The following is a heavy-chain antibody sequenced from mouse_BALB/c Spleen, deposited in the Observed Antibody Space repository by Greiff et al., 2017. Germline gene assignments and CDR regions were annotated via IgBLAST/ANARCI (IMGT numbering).Heavy chain of an antibody. D-gene: IGHD1-1*01. CDR2: INPSNGGT. V-gene: IGHV1S81*02. Sequence: VKLMESGAELVKPGASVKLSCKASGYTFTSYYMYWVKQRPGQGLEWIGEINPSNGGTNFNEKFKSKATLTVDKSSSTAYMQLSSLTSEDSAVYYCTIYYYGSRGYYAMDYWGQGTSVTVSS. J-gene: IGHJ4*01. CDR3: TIYYYGSRGYYAMDY. CDR1: GYTFTSYY.